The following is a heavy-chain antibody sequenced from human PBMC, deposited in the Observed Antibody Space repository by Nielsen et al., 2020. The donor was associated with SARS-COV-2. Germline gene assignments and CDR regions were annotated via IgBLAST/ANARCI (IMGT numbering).Heavy chain of an antibody. V-gene: IGHV3-23*01. CDR1: GITYINYA. D-gene: IGHD1-7*01. Sequence: GESLKISCEASGITYINYAMSWVRQAPGKGLEWVSAISGSGGSTYYADSVKGRFTISRDNSKNTLYLQMNSLRAEDTAVYYCAKGLSGTTGDAFDIWGQGTMVTVSS. CDR2: ISGSGGST. CDR3: AKGLSGTTGDAFDI. J-gene: IGHJ3*02.